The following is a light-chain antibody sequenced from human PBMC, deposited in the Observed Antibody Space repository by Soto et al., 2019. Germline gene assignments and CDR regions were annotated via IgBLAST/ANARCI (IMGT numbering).Light chain of an antibody. CDR3: TSWTTSTTMI. Sequence: QSALSQPASVSGAPGQSIPTSSTGTSRDIGAYNFVSWYQQHPGKAPKLMLYDVNIRPSGVSNRFSGSKSGNTASLTISGLQAEDEADYYCTSWTTSTTMIFGGGTKVTVL. CDR1: SRDIGAYNF. V-gene: IGLV2-14*03. J-gene: IGLJ2*01. CDR2: DVN.